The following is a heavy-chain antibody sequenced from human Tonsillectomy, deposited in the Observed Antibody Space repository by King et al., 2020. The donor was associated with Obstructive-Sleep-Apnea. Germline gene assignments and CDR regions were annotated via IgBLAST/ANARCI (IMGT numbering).Heavy chain of an antibody. D-gene: IGHD3-9*01. Sequence: QLQESGPGLVKPSQTLSLTCTVSGGSISSGGYYWSWIRQHPGKGLEWIGYIYYSGSTYYNPSLKSRVTISVDTFKNQFSLKLSAVTAADTAVYYCARTSYYDVLTGYHYWYFDLWGRGTLVTVSS. CDR1: GGSISSGGYY. CDR3: ARTSYYDVLTGYHYWYFDL. CDR2: IYYSGST. V-gene: IGHV4-31*03. J-gene: IGHJ2*01.